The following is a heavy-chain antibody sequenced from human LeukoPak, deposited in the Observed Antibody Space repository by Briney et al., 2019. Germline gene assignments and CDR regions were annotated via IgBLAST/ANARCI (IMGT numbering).Heavy chain of an antibody. V-gene: IGHV3-21*01. Sequence: GGSLRLSCAASGFTFSSYAMSWVRQAPGKGLEWVSSISSSSSYIYYADSVKGRFTISRDNAKNSLYLQMNSLRAEDTAVYYCARDYQTAFDIWGQGTMVTVSS. CDR2: ISSSSSYI. CDR1: GFTFSSYA. J-gene: IGHJ3*02. CDR3: ARDYQTAFDI. D-gene: IGHD2-2*01.